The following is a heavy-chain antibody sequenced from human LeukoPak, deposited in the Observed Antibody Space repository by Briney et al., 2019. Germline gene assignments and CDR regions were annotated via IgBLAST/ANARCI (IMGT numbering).Heavy chain of an antibody. D-gene: IGHD6-19*01. Sequence: SETLSLTCTVSGGSISSYYWSWIRQPPGKGLEWIGYIYYSGSTNYNPSLKSRVTISVDTSKNQFSLKLSSVTAADTAVYYCARGGIAVAGYYFDYWGQGTLVTVSS. J-gene: IGHJ4*02. CDR1: GGSISSYY. CDR3: ARGGIAVAGYYFDY. V-gene: IGHV4-59*01. CDR2: IYYSGST.